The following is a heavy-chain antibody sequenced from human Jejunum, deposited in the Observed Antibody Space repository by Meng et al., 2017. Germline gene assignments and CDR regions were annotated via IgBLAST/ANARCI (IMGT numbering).Heavy chain of an antibody. J-gene: IGHJ4*02. D-gene: IGHD1-26*01. CDR2: AST. V-gene: IGHV4-61*08. Sequence: GHLQESGPGLVSPSETLSLICSVSGGFVSSAGYQWSWIRQPPGKGLEWIGYASTNYNPSLKSRVTISVDTSKNQFSLRLTSVTAADTAVYYCARDHMGSLDYWGQGILVTVSS. CDR1: GGFVSSAGYQ. CDR3: ARDHMGSLDY.